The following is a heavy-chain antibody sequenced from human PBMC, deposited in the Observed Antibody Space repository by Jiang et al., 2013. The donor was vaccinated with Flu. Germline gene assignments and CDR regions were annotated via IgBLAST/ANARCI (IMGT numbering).Heavy chain of an antibody. CDR3: ASRGGSGWFLEYFQH. J-gene: IGHJ1*01. CDR2: IYHSGST. Sequence: GPGLVKPSGTLSLTCAVSGGSISSSNWWSWVRQPPGKGLEWIGEIYHSGSTNYNPSLKSRVTISVDKSKNQFSLKLSSVTAADTAVYYCASRGGSGWFLEYFQHWGQGTLVTVSS. D-gene: IGHD6-19*01. CDR1: GGSISSSNW. V-gene: IGHV4-4*02.